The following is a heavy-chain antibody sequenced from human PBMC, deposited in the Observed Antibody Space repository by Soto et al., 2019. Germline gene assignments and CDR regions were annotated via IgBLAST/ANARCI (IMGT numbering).Heavy chain of an antibody. V-gene: IGHV4-30-2*01. Sequence: QLQLQESGSGLVKPSQTLSLTCAVSGGSISSGGYSWSWIRQPPGKGLEWIGYIYHIGSTYYNPSLKSRVTMSVDRSKNQFSLKLSSVTAADTAVYYCARVAVTRGGDYYGMDVWGQGTTVTVSS. CDR2: IYHIGST. J-gene: IGHJ6*02. CDR3: ARVAVTRGGDYYGMDV. CDR1: GGSISSGGYS. D-gene: IGHD4-4*01.